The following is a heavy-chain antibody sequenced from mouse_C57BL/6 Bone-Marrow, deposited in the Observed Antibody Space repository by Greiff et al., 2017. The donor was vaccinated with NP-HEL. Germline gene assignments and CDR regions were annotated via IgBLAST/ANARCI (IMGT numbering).Heavy chain of an antibody. CDR3: AREGTTVVAKDWFAY. CDR2: ISNGGGST. CDR1: GFTFSDYY. J-gene: IGHJ3*01. V-gene: IGHV5-12*01. D-gene: IGHD1-1*01. Sequence: EVQGVESGGGLVQPGGSLKLSCAASGFTFSDYYMYWVRQTPEKRLEWVAYISNGGGSTYYPDTVKGRFTISRDNAKNTLYLQMSRLKSEDTAMYYCAREGTTVVAKDWFAYWGQGTLVTVSA.